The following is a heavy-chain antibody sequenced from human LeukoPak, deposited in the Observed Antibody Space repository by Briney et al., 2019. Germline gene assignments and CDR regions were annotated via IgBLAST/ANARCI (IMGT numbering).Heavy chain of an antibody. V-gene: IGHV3-53*01. J-gene: IGHJ3*02. D-gene: IGHD3-22*01. CDR3: ARGGRGSAAVVAPRSFDI. Sequence: GGSLRLSCAASGVTVSSFHLVLVRQAPGEGLGGVSVSYTGGNSYYADSVKGRFIISRDISKNTLYLQMNSLRAEDSALYYCARGGRGSAAVVAPRSFDIWGQGTMVTVSS. CDR1: GVTVSSFH. CDR2: SYTGGNS.